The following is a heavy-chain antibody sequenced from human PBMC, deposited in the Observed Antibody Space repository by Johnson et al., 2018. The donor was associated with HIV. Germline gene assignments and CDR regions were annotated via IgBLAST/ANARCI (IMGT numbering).Heavy chain of an antibody. CDR3: AGLGGSHDAFDI. CDR2: ISTSGSTI. D-gene: IGHD1-26*01. CDR1: GFTFRDHY. J-gene: IGHJ3*02. Sequence: QVQLVESGGGLVKPGGPLRLSCAASGFTFRDHYMSWIRQAPGKGLEWVADISTSGSTIYYADSVKGRFTISRDNAKNSLYLQMNSLGGEDTAVYYCAGLGGSHDAFDIWGQGTMVTVSS. V-gene: IGHV3-11*04.